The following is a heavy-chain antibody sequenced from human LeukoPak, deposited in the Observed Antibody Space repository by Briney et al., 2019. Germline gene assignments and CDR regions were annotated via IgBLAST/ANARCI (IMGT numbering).Heavy chain of an antibody. J-gene: IGHJ6*02. CDR3: ARDCTNGVCSLYYYGLDV. V-gene: IGHV1-69*04. Sequence: GASVKVSCKASEGTFSSYVISWVRQAPGQGLEWMGRIIPILGIANYAQKFQGRVTITADKSTSTAYMELSSLRSEDTAVYYCARDCTNGVCSLYYYGLDVWGQGTTVTVSS. D-gene: IGHD2-8*01. CDR2: IIPILGIA. CDR1: EGTFSSYV.